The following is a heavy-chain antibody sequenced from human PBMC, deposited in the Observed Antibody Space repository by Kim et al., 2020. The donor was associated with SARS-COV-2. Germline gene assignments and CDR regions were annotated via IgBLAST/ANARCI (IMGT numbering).Heavy chain of an antibody. D-gene: IGHD2-2*01. Sequence: GGSLRLSCAASGFTFSSYWMSWVRQAPGKGLEWVANIKQDGSEKYYVDSVKGRFTISRDNAKNSLYLQMNSLRAEDTAVYYCAREAGLSCSSTSCYWNYWGQGTLVTVSS. V-gene: IGHV3-7*01. J-gene: IGHJ4*02. CDR3: AREAGLSCSSTSCYWNY. CDR2: IKQDGSEK. CDR1: GFTFSSYW.